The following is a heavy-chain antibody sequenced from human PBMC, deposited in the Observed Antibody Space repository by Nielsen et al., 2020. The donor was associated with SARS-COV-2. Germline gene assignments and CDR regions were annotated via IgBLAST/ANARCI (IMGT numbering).Heavy chain of an antibody. CDR3: ARENYYDTSGYYYGMDV. CDR2: INPTNGGT. J-gene: IGHJ6*02. CDR1: GYTFTNNY. D-gene: IGHD3-22*01. V-gene: IGHV1-46*01. Sequence: ASVKVSCKASGYTFTNNYMHWVRQAPGQGLEWMGLINPTNGGTTYAQKFLGTVTMTRDTSTSTVYMELSSLRSDDTAVYYCARENYYDTSGYYYGMDVWGQGTTVTVSS.